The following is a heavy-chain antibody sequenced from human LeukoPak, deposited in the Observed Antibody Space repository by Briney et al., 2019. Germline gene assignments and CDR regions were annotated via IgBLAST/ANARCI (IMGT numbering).Heavy chain of an antibody. CDR1: GFTFGDYA. CDR2: IRSKAFGETA. V-gene: IGHV3-49*04. Sequence: PGGSLRLSCTVSGFTFGDYAINWVRQAPGKGLEWVGSIRSKAFGETAEYAASVKGRFTISRDDSKSIAYLQMNSLETEDTAIYYCTRDRGSSTLGDYWGQGTLVTVSS. CDR3: TRDRGSSTLGDY. D-gene: IGHD7-27*01. J-gene: IGHJ4*02.